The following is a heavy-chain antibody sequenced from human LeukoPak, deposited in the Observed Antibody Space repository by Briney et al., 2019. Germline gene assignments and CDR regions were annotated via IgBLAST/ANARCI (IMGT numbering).Heavy chain of an antibody. J-gene: IGHJ4*02. CDR2: IRQDGSQK. Sequence: GGSLRLSCAASGFTFSNAWMSWVRQAPGKGLEWVATIRQDGSQKYYVDSVKGRFTISRDNAKNSLYLQMNSLRAEDTAVYYCARDLYPGYWGQGTLVTVSS. CDR3: ARDLYPGY. V-gene: IGHV3-7*01. CDR1: GFTFSNAW. D-gene: IGHD3-16*01.